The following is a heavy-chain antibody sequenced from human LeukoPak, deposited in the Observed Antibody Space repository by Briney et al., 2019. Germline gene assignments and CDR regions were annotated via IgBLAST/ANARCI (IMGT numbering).Heavy chain of an antibody. Sequence: PGGSLRLSCAASGFTLSSYWMSWVRQAPGKGLEWVANIKQDGSEKYYVDSVKGRFTISRDNAKNSLYLQMNSLRAEDTAVYYCARERLGVAGKSGGYYYYYMDVWGKGTTVTVSS. CDR1: GFTLSSYW. CDR2: IKQDGSEK. D-gene: IGHD6-19*01. CDR3: ARERLGVAGKSGGYYYYYMDV. V-gene: IGHV3-7*01. J-gene: IGHJ6*03.